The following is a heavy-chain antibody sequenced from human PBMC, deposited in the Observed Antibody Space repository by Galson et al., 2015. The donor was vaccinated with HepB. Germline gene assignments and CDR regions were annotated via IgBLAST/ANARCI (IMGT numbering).Heavy chain of an antibody. Sequence: SVKVSCKASGYTFTSYAMNWVRQAPGQGLEWMGWINTNTGNPTYAQGFTGRFVFSLDTSVSTAYLQISSLKAEDTAVYYCARGGPVYGSGYYGMDVWGQGTTVTVSS. J-gene: IGHJ6*02. D-gene: IGHD3-10*01. CDR3: ARGGPVYGSGYYGMDV. CDR2: INTNTGNP. V-gene: IGHV7-4-1*02. CDR1: GYTFTSYA.